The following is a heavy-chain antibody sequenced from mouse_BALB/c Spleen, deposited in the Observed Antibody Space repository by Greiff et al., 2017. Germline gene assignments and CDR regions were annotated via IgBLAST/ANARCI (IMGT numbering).Heavy chain of an antibody. J-gene: IGHJ3*01. CDR2: ISSGGST. D-gene: IGHD2-4*01. CDR3: AREGYDYDVAY. CDR1: GFTFSSYA. V-gene: IGHV5-6-5*01. Sequence: DVHLVESGGGLVQPGGSLKLSCAASGFTFSSYAMSWVRQTPEKRLEWVASISSGGSTYYPDSVKGRFTISRDNARNILYLQMSSLRSEDTAMYYCAREGYDYDVAYWGQGTLVTVSA.